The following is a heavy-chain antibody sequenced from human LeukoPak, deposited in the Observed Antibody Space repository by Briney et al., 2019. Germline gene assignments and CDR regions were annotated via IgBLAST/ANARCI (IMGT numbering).Heavy chain of an antibody. CDR3: AKAAARGPFDI. D-gene: IGHD2-2*01. V-gene: IGHV3-30*02. Sequence: GGSLRLSCAASGFTFSSYGMHWVRQAPGKGLEWVAVIWYGGSNKYYADSVKGRFTISRDNSKNTLYLQMNSLRAEDTAVYYCAKAAARGPFDIWGQGTMVTVSS. CDR1: GFTFSSYG. J-gene: IGHJ3*02. CDR2: IWYGGSNK.